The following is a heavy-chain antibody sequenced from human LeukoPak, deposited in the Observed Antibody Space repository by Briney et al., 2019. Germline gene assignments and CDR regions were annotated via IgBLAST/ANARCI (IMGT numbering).Heavy chain of an antibody. J-gene: IGHJ4*02. CDR2: LYYTGST. V-gene: IGHV4-39*01. CDR3: ARYYYDSSGYYYADY. D-gene: IGHD3-22*01. CDR1: GGSISSSSYY. Sequence: SETLSLTCTASGGSISSSSYYWGWIRQPPGKGLEWIGSLYYTGSTYYNPSLKSRVTISVDTSKNQFSLKLSSVTAADTAVYYCARYYYDSSGYYYADYWGQGTLVTVSS.